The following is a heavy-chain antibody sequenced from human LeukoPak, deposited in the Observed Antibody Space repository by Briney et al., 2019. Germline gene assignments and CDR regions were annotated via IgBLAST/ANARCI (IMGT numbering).Heavy chain of an antibody. CDR1: GYSISSGYY. Sequence: SETLSLTCTVSGYSISSGYYWGWIRQPPGKGLEWIGSIYHSGSTYYNPSLKSRVTISVDTSKNQFSLKLSSVTAADTAVYYCARVPRSYYYYYYYMDVWGKGTTVTVSS. CDR2: IYHSGST. V-gene: IGHV4-38-2*02. CDR3: ARVPRSYYYYYYYMDV. J-gene: IGHJ6*03.